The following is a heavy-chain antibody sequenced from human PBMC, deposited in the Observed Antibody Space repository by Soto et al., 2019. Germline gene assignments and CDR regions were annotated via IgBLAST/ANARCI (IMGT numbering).Heavy chain of an antibody. CDR1: GFTFTNIW. Sequence: GGSLRLSCAASGFTFTNIWMTWVGQSPGQGLEWVGHIKNRADDGTADYAAPLKGRFTISRDDSKNMLYLQMNSLKTEDTAVYFCATEGIASRPPFDYWGQGTLVTVSS. J-gene: IGHJ4*02. D-gene: IGHD6-13*01. CDR2: IKNRADDGTA. V-gene: IGHV3-15*01. CDR3: ATEGIASRPPFDY.